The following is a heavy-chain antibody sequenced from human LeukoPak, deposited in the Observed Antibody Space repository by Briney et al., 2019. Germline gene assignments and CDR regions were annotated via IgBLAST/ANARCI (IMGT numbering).Heavy chain of an antibody. CDR3: ARSSGYYYYFDY. V-gene: IGHV3-30-3*01. CDR1: GFPFSTYA. J-gene: IGHJ4*02. Sequence: GGSLRLSCAASGFPFSTYAIHGVRKAPGKGLEGVAVISYDGSNKYYADSVKGRFTISRDNSKNTLYLQMNSLRAEDTAVYYCARSSGYYYYFDYWGQGTLVTVSS. CDR2: ISYDGSNK. D-gene: IGHD3-22*01.